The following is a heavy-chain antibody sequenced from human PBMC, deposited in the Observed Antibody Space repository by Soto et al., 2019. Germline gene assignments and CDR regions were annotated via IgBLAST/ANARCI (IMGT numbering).Heavy chain of an antibody. CDR2: INAGNGNT. CDR3: ARVTRPQAAAFDY. Sequence: ASVKVSCKASGYTFTSYAMHWVRQAPGQRLEWMGWINAGNGNTKYSQKFQGRVTITRDTSASTANMELSSLRSEDTAVYYCARVTRPQAAAFDYWGQGTLVTVSS. J-gene: IGHJ4*02. CDR1: GYTFTSYA. V-gene: IGHV1-3*01. D-gene: IGHD6-13*01.